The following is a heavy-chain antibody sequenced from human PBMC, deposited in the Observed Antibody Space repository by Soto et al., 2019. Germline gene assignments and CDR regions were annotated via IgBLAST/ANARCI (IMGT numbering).Heavy chain of an antibody. V-gene: IGHV3-23*01. CDR3: AKDAPHIAVALDY. J-gene: IGHJ4*02. D-gene: IGHD6-19*01. CDR2: ISSSGGTA. Sequence: PGGSLRLSCAASGFSFSSYAMAWVRQVPGEGLEWVSAISSSGGTAYYADSVKGRFTISRDNSKNTLYLQMNSLRAEDTAVYYCAKDAPHIAVALDYWGQGTLVTVSS. CDR1: GFSFSSYA.